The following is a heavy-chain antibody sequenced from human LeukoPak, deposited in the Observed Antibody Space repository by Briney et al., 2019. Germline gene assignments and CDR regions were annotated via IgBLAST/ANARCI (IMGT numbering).Heavy chain of an antibody. CDR2: ISATGDIT. D-gene: IGHD3-10*01. CDR1: GFTFSSYA. Sequence: GGSLRLSCAASGFTFSSYAMSWVRQGPGKGLEWVSTISATGDITYYADSVKGRVTISRDNSKNTLYLQVSSLRAEDTAIYYCAKDLQFWFGDGMDVWGQGTRVTVSS. J-gene: IGHJ6*02. CDR3: AKDLQFWFGDGMDV. V-gene: IGHV3-23*01.